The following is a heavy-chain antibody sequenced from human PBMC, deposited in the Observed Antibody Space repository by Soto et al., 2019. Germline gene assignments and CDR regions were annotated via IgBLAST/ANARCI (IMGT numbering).Heavy chain of an antibody. Sequence: QVQLVESGGGVVQPGRSLRLSCAASGFTFSSYGMHWVRQAPGKGLEWVAVISYDGSNKYYADSVKGRFTISRDNSKNTLYLQMNSLRAEDTAVYYCAKGRTEYQPLPPYSYSHGTDVWGQGTPVTVSS. CDR2: ISYDGSNK. D-gene: IGHD2-2*01. CDR3: AKGRTEYQPLPPYSYSHGTDV. V-gene: IGHV3-30*18. CDR1: GFTFSSYG. J-gene: IGHJ6*02.